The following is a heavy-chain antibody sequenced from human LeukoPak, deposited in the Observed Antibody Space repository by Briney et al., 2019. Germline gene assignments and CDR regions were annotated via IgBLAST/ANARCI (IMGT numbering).Heavy chain of an antibody. D-gene: IGHD3-22*01. CDR1: GGSISSGDYY. Sequence: SETLSLTCAVSGGSISSGDYYWSWIRQPPGKGLEWIGYIFHSGTTYYNPSLESRLIISVDTSKNQFSLKLSSVSAADTAVYYWARGLYYHDRSAPEAFDIWGQGTKVTVSS. V-gene: IGHV4-30-4*01. J-gene: IGHJ3*02. CDR3: ARGLYYHDRSAPEAFDI. CDR2: IFHSGTT.